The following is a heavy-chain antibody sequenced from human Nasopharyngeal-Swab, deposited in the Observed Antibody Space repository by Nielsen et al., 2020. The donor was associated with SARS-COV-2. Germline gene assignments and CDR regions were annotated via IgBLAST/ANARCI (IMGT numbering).Heavy chain of an antibody. D-gene: IGHD2-15*01. Sequence: ASVKVSCKASGYTFTSYGISWVRQAPGQGLEWMGWISAYSGNTNYAQKLQGRVTMTTDTSTSTAYMELRSLRSDDTAVYYCARDSDYEDIGPSYYYYYGMDVWGQGTTVTVSS. J-gene: IGHJ6*02. CDR2: ISAYSGNT. CDR1: GYTFTSYG. V-gene: IGHV1-18*01. CDR3: ARDSDYEDIGPSYYYYYGMDV.